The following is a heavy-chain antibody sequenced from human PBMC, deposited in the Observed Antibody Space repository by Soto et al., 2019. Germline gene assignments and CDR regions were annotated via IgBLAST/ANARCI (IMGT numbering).Heavy chain of an antibody. CDR1: GFTFNNHA. V-gene: IGHV3-30-3*01. Sequence: QVQLVESGGGVVQPGRSLRLSCAASGFTFNNHAMHWVRQAPGKGLEWMAFISYDGSSKYYADSVTGRFTISRDNSRNTLYLQMNSLRAEDTAVYYCARGDGYIYGNTFDSWGQGTLVTVSS. J-gene: IGHJ4*02. D-gene: IGHD5-18*01. CDR2: ISYDGSSK. CDR3: ARGDGYIYGNTFDS.